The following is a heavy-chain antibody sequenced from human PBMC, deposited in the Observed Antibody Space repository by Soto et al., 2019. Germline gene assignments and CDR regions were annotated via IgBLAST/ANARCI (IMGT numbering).Heavy chain of an antibody. J-gene: IGHJ4*02. CDR3: AKFTEPGYSSIWYYFEY. D-gene: IGHD6-19*01. V-gene: IGHV3-21*06. CDR2: ISSRSTNI. Sequence: LRVSFVGSGFSFSGYSMAWVRQAPGRGLEWVASISSRSTNIDYADSVKGRFTISRDNAKNLVSLQMSSLRGEDTALYYCAKFTEPGYSSIWYYFEYWGQGTPVTVSS. CDR1: GFSFSGYS.